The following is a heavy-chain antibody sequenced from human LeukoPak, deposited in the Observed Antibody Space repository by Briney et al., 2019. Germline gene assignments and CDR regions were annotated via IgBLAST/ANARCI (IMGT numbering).Heavy chain of an antibody. CDR3: ARDWGAYYHFFDY. CDR1: GFSMSVYW. CDR2: IKQDGSER. V-gene: IGHV3-7*01. D-gene: IGHD3-22*01. J-gene: IGHJ4*02. Sequence: SGGSLRLSCEVSGFSMSVYWMSWVRQAPGKGLVWVGNIKQDGSERNYVDSVKGRFTISRDNAKKSLYLQMNSLRAEDTAVYYCARDWGAYYHFFDYWGQGTLVTVSS.